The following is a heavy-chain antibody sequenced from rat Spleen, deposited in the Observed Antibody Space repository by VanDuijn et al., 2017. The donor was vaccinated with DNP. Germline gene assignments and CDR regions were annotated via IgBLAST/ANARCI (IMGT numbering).Heavy chain of an antibody. CDR1: GFSFTSNG. Sequence: QVQLKESGPGLVQPSQTLSLTCTVSGFSFTSNGVSWVRQPPGKGLEWIAAISSGGSPYYNSALKSRLSISRDTSKSQVFLRMNSLQTEDKAIYFCTREREPNNNPYYFDCWGQGVMVTVSS. CDR2: ISSGGSP. J-gene: IGHJ2*01. D-gene: IGHD1-10*01. V-gene: IGHV2S12*01. CDR3: TREREPNNNPYYFDC.